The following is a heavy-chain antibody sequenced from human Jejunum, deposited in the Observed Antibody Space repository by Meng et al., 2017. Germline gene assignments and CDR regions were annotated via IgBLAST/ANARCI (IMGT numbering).Heavy chain of an antibody. CDR1: GYTFSSYW. V-gene: IGHV5-51*01. Sequence: GESLKISCEASGYTFSSYWIAWVRQMPAKGLEWMVAIFPGDSDTSYSTSFQGQVTISVDKSVSTAYLQWNSLKASDTAIYYCVKGGCSINSCYGDNYYYYPMDTWGQGTSVTVSS. CDR2: IFPGDSDT. J-gene: IGHJ6*02. D-gene: IGHD2-2*01. CDR3: VKGGCSINSCYGDNYYYYPMDT.